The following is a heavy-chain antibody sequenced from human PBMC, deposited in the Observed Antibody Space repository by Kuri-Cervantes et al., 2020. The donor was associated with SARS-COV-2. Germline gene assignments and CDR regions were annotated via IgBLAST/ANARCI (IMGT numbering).Heavy chain of an antibody. CDR3: ARQSDSVDY. J-gene: IGHJ4*02. D-gene: IGHD2-15*01. CDR1: GGSISSSSYY. CDR2: IYHSGST. Sequence: SEALSLTCTVSGGSISSSSYYWGWIRQPPGKGLEWIGSIYHSGSTYYNPSLKSRVTISVDTSKNQFSLKLSSVTAADTAVYYCARQSDSVDYWGQGTLVTVSS. V-gene: IGHV4-39*01.